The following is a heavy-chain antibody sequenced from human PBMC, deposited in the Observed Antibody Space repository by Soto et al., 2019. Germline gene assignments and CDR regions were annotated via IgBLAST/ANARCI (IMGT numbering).Heavy chain of an antibody. Sequence: QITLKESGPTLVKPTQTLTLTCTFSGFSLSTGGVGVGWIRQPPGKALEWLALIYWDDDKRYSPSLKSRLTITKDTSKTQVGLTMTNMDPVDTATYYCAHSRCGGDCLQSYSSHYYYGMDVWGQGTTVTVSS. D-gene: IGHD2-21*02. CDR3: AHSRCGGDCLQSYSSHYYYGMDV. CDR1: GFSLSTGGVG. V-gene: IGHV2-5*02. J-gene: IGHJ6*02. CDR2: IYWDDDK.